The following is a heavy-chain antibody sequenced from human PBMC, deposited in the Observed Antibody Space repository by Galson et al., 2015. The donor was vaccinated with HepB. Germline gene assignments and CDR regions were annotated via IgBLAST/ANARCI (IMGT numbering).Heavy chain of an antibody. D-gene: IGHD2-2*01. Sequence: VRQAPGKGLEWVSAISGSGGSTYYADSVKGRFTISRDNSKNTLYLQMNSLRAEDTAVYYCAKCPAARPAVYYMDVWGKGTTVTVSS. V-gene: IGHV3-23*01. CDR2: ISGSGGST. J-gene: IGHJ6*03. CDR3: AKCPAARPAVYYMDV.